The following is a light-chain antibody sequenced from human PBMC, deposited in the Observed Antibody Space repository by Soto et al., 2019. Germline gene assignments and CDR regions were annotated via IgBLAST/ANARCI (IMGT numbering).Light chain of an antibody. CDR1: QSVRSK. CDR2: GAS. CDR3: QKYNNWPPIT. J-gene: IGKJ5*01. Sequence: EVVMTQSPDTLSVSPGETVTLSCRASQSVRSKLAWYQQKPGQAPRLFIYGASTRATGIPARFSGSGSGTEFTLTISSLQSEDFAIYYCQKYNNWPPITLGQGTRLEIK. V-gene: IGKV3-15*01.